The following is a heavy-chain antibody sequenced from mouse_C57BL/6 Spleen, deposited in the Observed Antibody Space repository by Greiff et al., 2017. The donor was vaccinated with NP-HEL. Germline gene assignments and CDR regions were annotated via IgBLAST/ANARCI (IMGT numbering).Heavy chain of an antibody. D-gene: IGHD1-1*01. CDR2: INPGSGGT. V-gene: IGHV1-54*01. CDR1: GYAFTNYL. CDR3: ARSRVLLRWLDY. J-gene: IGHJ2*01. Sequence: QVQLQQSGAELVRPGTSVKVSCKASGYAFTNYLIEWVKQRPGQGLEWIGVINPGSGGTNYNEKFKGKATLTADKSSSTAYMQLSSLTSEDSAVYFCARSRVLLRWLDYWGQGTTLTVSS.